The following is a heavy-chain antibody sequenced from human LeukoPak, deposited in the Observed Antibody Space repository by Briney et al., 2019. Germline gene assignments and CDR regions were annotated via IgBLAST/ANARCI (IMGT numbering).Heavy chain of an antibody. V-gene: IGHV3-72*01. CDR1: GFTFSDHY. D-gene: IGHD1-26*01. J-gene: IGHJ3*02. Sequence: GGSLRLPCAASGFTFSDHYMDWVRQAPGKGLEWVGGTRNKANSYSTEYAASVKGRFTISRDDSKNSLYLQMNSLKTEDTAVYYCARLRAPYDAFDIWGQGTMVTVSS. CDR2: TRNKANSYST. CDR3: ARLRAPYDAFDI.